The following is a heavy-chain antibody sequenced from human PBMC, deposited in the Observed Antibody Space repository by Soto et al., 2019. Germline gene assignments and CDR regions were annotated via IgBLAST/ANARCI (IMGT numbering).Heavy chain of an antibody. D-gene: IGHD6-6*01. J-gene: IGHJ4*02. Sequence: PGGSLRLSCAASGFTFSSYSMNWVRQAPGKGLEWVSSISSSSSYIYYADSVKGRFTISRDSAKNSLYLQMNSLRAEDTAVYYCARDNRGSSSNFDYWGQGTLVTVSS. CDR2: ISSSSSYI. CDR1: GFTFSSYS. V-gene: IGHV3-21*01. CDR3: ARDNRGSSSNFDY.